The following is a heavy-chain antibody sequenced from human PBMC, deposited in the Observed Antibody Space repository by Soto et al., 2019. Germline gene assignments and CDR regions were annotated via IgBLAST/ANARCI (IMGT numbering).Heavy chain of an antibody. CDR1: GGTFSSYT. J-gene: IGHJ5*02. CDR2: IIPILGIA. CDR3: ASADCSGGSCYSWWFDP. Sequence: QVQLVQSGAEVKKPGSSVKVSCKASGGTFSSYTISWVRQAPGQGLEWMGRIIPILGIANYAQKFQGRVTITADKSTSTAYMELSSLRSEDTAVYYGASADCSGGSCYSWWFDPLGQGTLVTVSS. V-gene: IGHV1-69*02. D-gene: IGHD2-15*01.